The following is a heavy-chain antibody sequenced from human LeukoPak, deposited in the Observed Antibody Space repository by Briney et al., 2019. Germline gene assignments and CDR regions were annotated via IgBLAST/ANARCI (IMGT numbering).Heavy chain of an antibody. J-gene: IGHJ3*02. V-gene: IGHV3-48*04. Sequence: GGSLRLSCAASGFTFSSYSMNWVRQAPGKGLEWVSYISSSSSTIYYADSVKGRFTISRDDAKDSLYRQMNSLRAADTAVYYCARGQGAFDIWGQGTMVTVSS. CDR2: ISSSSSTI. CDR3: ARGQGAFDI. CDR1: GFTFSSYS.